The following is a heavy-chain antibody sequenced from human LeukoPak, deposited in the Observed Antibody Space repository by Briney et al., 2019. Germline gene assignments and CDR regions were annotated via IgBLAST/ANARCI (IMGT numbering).Heavy chain of an antibody. CDR2: IYYTGST. V-gene: IGHV4-59*11. D-gene: IGHD4-23*01. J-gene: IGHJ5*02. Sequence: SETLSLTCAVYGGAFRDHQWSWIRQPPGKGLEWIGYIYYTGSTNYNPSLRSRVTISVDTSKNQFSLKLTSVTAADTAVYYCARGTTVVTPWFDPWGQGTLVTVSS. CDR3: ARGTTVVTPWFDP. CDR1: GGAFRDHQ.